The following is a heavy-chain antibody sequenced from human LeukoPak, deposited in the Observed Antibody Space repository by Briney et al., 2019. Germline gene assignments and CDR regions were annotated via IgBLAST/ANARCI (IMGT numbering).Heavy chain of an antibody. J-gene: IGHJ4*02. Sequence: PGGSLRLSCAASGFMFSGYSMNWVRQAPGKGLEWVSSIGSSSSSIYYADSVKGRFTISRDNAKNSLYLQMNSLRAEDTAVYYCAGDRWELRGEFVYWGQGTLVTVSS. CDR3: AGDRWELRGEFVY. D-gene: IGHD1-26*01. V-gene: IGHV3-21*01. CDR2: IGSSSSSI. CDR1: GFMFSGYS.